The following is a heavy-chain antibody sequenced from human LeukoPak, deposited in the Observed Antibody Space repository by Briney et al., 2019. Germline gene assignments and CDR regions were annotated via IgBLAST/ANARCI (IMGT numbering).Heavy chain of an antibody. CDR2: IYYSGST. V-gene: IGHV4-59*12. Sequence: SETLSLTCTVSGGSISNYYWSWIRQPPGKGLERIGYIYYSGSTNYNPSLKSRVTISVDTSKNQFSLKLSSVTAADTAVYYCARGTRIEGWNDNYYYGMDVWGQGTTVTVSS. D-gene: IGHD1-1*01. CDR1: GGSISNYY. CDR3: ARGTRIEGWNDNYYYGMDV. J-gene: IGHJ6*02.